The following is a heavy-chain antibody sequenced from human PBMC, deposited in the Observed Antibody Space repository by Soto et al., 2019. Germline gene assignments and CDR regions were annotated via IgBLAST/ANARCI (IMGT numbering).Heavy chain of an antibody. CDR1: GDSVSSNSAA. D-gene: IGHD1-20*01. V-gene: IGHV6-1*01. CDR2: TYYRSKWYN. Sequence: PSQTLSLTCAISGDSVSSNSAAWNWIRQSPSRGLEWLGRTYYRSKWYNDYAVSVKSRITINPDTSKNQFSLKLSSVTAADTAVYYCARSLEAGSPLYNWNPLARLQHYYYMDVWGKGTTVTVSS. CDR3: ARSLEAGSPLYNWNPLARLQHYYYMDV. J-gene: IGHJ6*03.